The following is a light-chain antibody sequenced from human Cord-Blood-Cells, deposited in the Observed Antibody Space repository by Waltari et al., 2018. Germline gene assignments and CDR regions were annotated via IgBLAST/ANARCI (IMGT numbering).Light chain of an antibody. V-gene: IGKV1-39*01. CDR1: QSISSY. CDR3: QQSYSTLT. Sequence: DSQMTQSPSSLSASVGDRVTITCRASQSISSYLNWYQQKPGKAPKLLIYAASSLQSGVPSRFSGSGSGTDFTLTISSLQPEDFATYYCQQSYSTLTFGGVTKVEIK. CDR2: AAS. J-gene: IGKJ4*01.